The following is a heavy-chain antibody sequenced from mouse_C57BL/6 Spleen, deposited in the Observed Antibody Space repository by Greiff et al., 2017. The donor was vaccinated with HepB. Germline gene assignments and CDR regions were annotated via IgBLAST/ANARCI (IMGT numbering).Heavy chain of an antibody. J-gene: IGHJ1*03. Sequence: QVQLKESGAELVRPGASVKLSCKASGYTFTDYYINWVKQRPGQGLEWIARIYPGSGNTYYNEKFKGKATLTAEKSSSTAYMQLSSLTSEDSAVYFCARQGAWYFDVWGTGTTVTVSS. V-gene: IGHV1-76*01. CDR1: GYTFTDYY. CDR2: IYPGSGNT. CDR3: ARQGAWYFDV.